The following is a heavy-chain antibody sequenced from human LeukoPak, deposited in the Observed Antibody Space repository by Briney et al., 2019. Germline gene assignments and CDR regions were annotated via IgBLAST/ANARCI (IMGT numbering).Heavy chain of an antibody. CDR1: GGSFSGYY. Sequence: SETLSLTCAVYGGSFSGYYWSWIRQPPGKGLEWIGEINHSGSTNYNPSLKSRVTISVDTSKNQFSLKLSSVTAADTAVYYCARVPFYYVWGSYHFDYWGQGTLVTVSS. CDR2: INHSGST. D-gene: IGHD3-16*02. V-gene: IGHV4-34*01. CDR3: ARVPFYYVWGSYHFDY. J-gene: IGHJ4*02.